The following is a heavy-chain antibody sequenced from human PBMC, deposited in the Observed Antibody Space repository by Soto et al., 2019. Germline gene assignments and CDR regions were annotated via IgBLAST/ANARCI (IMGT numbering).Heavy chain of an antibody. CDR2: VYHSGSA. CDR1: GGSFSGYY. Sequence: QVQLQQWGAGLLKPSETLSLTCAVHGGSFSGYYWNWIRQPPGKGLEWIGEVYHSGSASYTPSLKSRVTISVDTSKRQFSLRRTSVTAADTGVYYCEREVRSGWYPFDYWCQGTLVTVSS. J-gene: IGHJ4*02. CDR3: EREVRSGWYPFDY. D-gene: IGHD6-19*01. V-gene: IGHV4-34*01.